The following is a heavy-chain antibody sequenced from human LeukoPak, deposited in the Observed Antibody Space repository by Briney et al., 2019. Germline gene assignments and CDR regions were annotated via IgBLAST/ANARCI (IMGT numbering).Heavy chain of an antibody. CDR2: INPSGGST. CDR1: GYTFTSYY. Sequence: ASVKVSCKASGYTFTSYYMHWVRQAPGQGLEWMGIINPSGGSTSYAQKFQGRVTMTRDTSTSTVYMELSSLRSEDTAVYYCARDRDTYYYDSSGYYPTYYFDYWGQGTLVTVSS. V-gene: IGHV1-46*01. CDR3: ARDRDTYYYDSSGYYPTYYFDY. D-gene: IGHD3-22*01. J-gene: IGHJ4*02.